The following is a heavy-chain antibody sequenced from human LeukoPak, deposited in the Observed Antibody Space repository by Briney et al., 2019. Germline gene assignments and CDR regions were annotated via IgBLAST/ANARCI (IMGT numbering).Heavy chain of an antibody. CDR3: ARGDLYGSGSYYTANFDY. Sequence: GGSLRLSCAASGFTFSSYSMNWVRQAPGKGLEWVSSISSSSSYIYYADSVKGRFTISRDNSKNTLYLQMNSLRAEDTAVYYCARGDLYGSGSYYTANFDYWGQGTLVTVSS. V-gene: IGHV3-21*01. D-gene: IGHD3-10*01. J-gene: IGHJ4*02. CDR2: ISSSSSYI. CDR1: GFTFSSYS.